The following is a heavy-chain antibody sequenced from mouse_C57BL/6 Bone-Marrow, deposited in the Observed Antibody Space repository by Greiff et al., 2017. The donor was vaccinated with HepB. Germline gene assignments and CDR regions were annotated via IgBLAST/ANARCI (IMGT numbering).Heavy chain of an antibody. CDR2: IDPSDSYT. CDR3: AIPLDYGNYVDY. CDR1: GYTFTSYW. D-gene: IGHD2-1*01. V-gene: IGHV1-50*01. Sequence: QVQLQQPGAELVKPGATVKLSCKASGYTFTSYWMQWVKQRPGQGLEWIGEIDPSDSYTNYNQKFKGKATLTVDTSSSTAYMQLSSLTSEDSAVYYCAIPLDYGNYVDYWGQRTTLTVSS. J-gene: IGHJ2*01.